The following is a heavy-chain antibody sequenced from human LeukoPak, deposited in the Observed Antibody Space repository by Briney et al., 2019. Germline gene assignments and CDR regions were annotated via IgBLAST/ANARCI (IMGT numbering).Heavy chain of an antibody. CDR1: GYTFTSYD. CDR3: ARDGFEQQLVEVWVD. J-gene: IGHJ4*02. Sequence: GASVKVSCKASGYTFTSYDINWVRQATGQGLEWMGWMNPNSGNTGYAQKFQGRVTMTRNTSISTAYMELSSLRSEDTAVYYCARDGFEQQLVEVWVDWGQGTLVTVSS. CDR2: MNPNSGNT. V-gene: IGHV1-8*01. D-gene: IGHD6-13*01.